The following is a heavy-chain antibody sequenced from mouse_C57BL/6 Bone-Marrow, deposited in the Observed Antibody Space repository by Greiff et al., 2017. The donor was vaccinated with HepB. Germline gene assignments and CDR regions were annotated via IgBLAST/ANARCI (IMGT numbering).Heavy chain of an antibody. V-gene: IGHV1-50*01. D-gene: IGHD1-2*01. CDR1: GYTFTSYW. CDR2: IDPSDSYT. CDR3: ARGAPITTAYYAMDY. J-gene: IGHJ4*01. Sequence: VQLQQPGAELVKPGASVKLSCKASGYTFTSYWMQWVKQRPGQGLEWIGEIDPSDSYTNYNQKFKGKATLTVDTSSSTAYMQLSSLTSEDSAVYYGARGAPITTAYYAMDYGGQGTSVTVSS.